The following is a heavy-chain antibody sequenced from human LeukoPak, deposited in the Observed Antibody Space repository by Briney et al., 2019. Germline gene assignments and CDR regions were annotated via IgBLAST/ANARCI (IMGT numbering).Heavy chain of an antibody. CDR2: ISGSGGST. V-gene: IGHV3-23*01. Sequence: GGSLRLSCAASGFTFSSYAMSWVRQAPGRGLEWVSAISGSGGSTYYADSVKGRFTISRDNAKNTLYLQMNSLRAEDTAVYYCARGGSVAGSYYFDYWGQGTLVTVSS. CDR1: GFTFSSYA. CDR3: ARGGSVAGSYYFDY. D-gene: IGHD6-19*01. J-gene: IGHJ4*02.